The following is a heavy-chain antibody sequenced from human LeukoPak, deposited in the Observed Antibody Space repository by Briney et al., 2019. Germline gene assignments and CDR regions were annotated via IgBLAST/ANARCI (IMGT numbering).Heavy chain of an antibody. CDR1: GGSISSYY. J-gene: IGHJ4*02. CDR3: ARDRGGLYFDY. CDR2: IYYSGST. D-gene: IGHD3-10*01. V-gene: IGHV4-59*01. Sequence: SETLSLTCTVSGGSISSYYWSWIRQPPGKGLEWIGYIYYSGSTNYNPSLKSRVTISVDTSKNRFSLKLTSVTAADTAVYYCARDRGGLYFDYWGQGTLVTVSS.